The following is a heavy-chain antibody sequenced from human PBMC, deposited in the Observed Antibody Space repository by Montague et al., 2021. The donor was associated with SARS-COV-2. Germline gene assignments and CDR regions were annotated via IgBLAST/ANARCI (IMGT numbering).Heavy chain of an antibody. D-gene: IGHD3/OR15-3a*01. CDR1: GDSISSANYQ. V-gene: IGHV4-39*01. CDR2: ISHSGSA. J-gene: IGHJ4*02. CDR3: ARQVGDFWTGFYVDS. Sequence: LSLTCNVSGDSISSANYQWAWFRQPPGKGLQWVGSISHSGSAYYNPSLKSRLTISVDMSKRLFSLDVESVAVADTAFYYCARQVGDFWTGFYVDSWGQGTLVTVSS.